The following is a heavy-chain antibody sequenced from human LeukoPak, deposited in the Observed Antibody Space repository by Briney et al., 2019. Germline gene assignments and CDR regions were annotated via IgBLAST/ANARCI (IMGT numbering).Heavy chain of an antibody. CDR1: GFTFSSYA. CDR2: ISGSGGST. Sequence: PGGSLRLSCAASGFTFSSYAMSWVRQAPGKGLEWLSAISGSGGSTYYADSVKGRFTISRDNSKNTLYLQMNSLRAEDTAVYYCAKDALVNIVVVPAAKSWGQGTLVTVSS. CDR3: AKDALVNIVVVPAAKS. J-gene: IGHJ4*02. V-gene: IGHV3-23*01. D-gene: IGHD2-2*01.